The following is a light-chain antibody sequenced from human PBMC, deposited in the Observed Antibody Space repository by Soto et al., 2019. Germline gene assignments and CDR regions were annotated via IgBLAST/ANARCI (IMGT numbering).Light chain of an antibody. CDR3: QSYDSSLRVSV. CDR2: GNS. V-gene: IGLV1-40*01. Sequence: QSVLTQPPSVSGAPGQRVTISCTGISSNIGAGYDVHWYQQLPGTAPKLLIDGNSNRPSGVPDRFSGSKSGTSASLAITGLQAHDDADYHCQSYDSSLRVSVFGGGTKLTVL. J-gene: IGLJ2*01. CDR1: SSNIGAGYD.